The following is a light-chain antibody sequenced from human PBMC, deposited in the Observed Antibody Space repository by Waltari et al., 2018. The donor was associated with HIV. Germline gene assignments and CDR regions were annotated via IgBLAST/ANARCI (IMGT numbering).Light chain of an antibody. J-gene: IGKJ3*01. CDR1: QGIRNY. CDR2: SAS. V-gene: IGKV1-9*01. CDR3: QQQTSYPLT. Sequence: DIVLTQSPPVLSASVGDRITITCRASQGIRNYLAWYQRKQGRAPKLLIYSASTFADGVPSRFGGSGSGTEFTLTITRLQPEDFATYYCQQQTSYPLTFGPGTRVDVK.